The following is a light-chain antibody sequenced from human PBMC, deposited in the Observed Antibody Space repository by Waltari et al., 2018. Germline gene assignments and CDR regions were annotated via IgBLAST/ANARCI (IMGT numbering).Light chain of an antibody. CDR1: SLRTYY. V-gene: IGLV3-19*01. J-gene: IGLJ2*01. CDR3: TSRDISGDVV. Sequence: SSELTQDPAVSVALGQTVRITCQGDSLRTYYGSWCRQKPGIPDRFSASSSGNTASLTITGAQAEDEAHYYCTSRDISGDVVFGGGTKLTVL.